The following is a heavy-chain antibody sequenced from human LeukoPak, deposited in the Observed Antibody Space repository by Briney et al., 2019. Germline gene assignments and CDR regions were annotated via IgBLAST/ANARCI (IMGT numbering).Heavy chain of an antibody. CDR1: GGSISYYY. Sequence: SETLSLTSTVSGGSISYYYWSWIRQSPGKGLEWIGYIFYNGGANYSPSLKSRVTMSVDSSKNRFSLRLTSVTAADTAVYYCARGTVTNNYFDYWGQGTLVTVSS. J-gene: IGHJ4*02. CDR2: IFYNGGA. CDR3: ARGTVTNNYFDY. D-gene: IGHD4-17*01. V-gene: IGHV4-59*01.